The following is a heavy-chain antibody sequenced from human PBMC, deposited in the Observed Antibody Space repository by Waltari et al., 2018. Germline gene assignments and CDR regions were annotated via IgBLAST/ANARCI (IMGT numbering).Heavy chain of an antibody. CDR1: GYSISSGYY. CDR3: ARDARLLWFSENYAFDI. CDR2: IYHSGST. V-gene: IGHV4-38-2*02. Sequence: QVQLQESGPGLVKPSETLSLTCAVSGYSISSGYYWGWIRQPPGKGLEWIGSIYHSGSTYYNPSLKSRVTISVDTSKNQFSLKLSSVTAADTAVYYCARDARLLWFSENYAFDIWGQGTMVTVSS. D-gene: IGHD3-10*01. J-gene: IGHJ3*02.